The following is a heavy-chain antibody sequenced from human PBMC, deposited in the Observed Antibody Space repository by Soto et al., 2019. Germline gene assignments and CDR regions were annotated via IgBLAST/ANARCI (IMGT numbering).Heavy chain of an antibody. V-gene: IGHV3-72*01. Sequence: GGSLRLSCAASGFTFSDHYMDWVRQAPGKGLEWVGRTRNKANSYTTEYAASVKGRFTISRDDSKNSLYLQMNSLKTEDTAVYYCARGDYEEGPDYWGQGTLVTVSS. J-gene: IGHJ4*02. CDR1: GFTFSDHY. CDR2: TRNKANSYTT. CDR3: ARGDYEEGPDY. D-gene: IGHD4-17*01.